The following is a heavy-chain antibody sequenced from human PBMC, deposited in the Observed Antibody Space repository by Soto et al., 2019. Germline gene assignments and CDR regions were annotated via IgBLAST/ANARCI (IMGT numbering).Heavy chain of an antibody. CDR1: GGTIRTYA. J-gene: IGHJ4*02. CDR2: IIPMFGTA. D-gene: IGHD5-18*01. CDR3: ASGIQLWLRRINNGYSG. V-gene: IGHV1-69*13. Sequence: SVKASCKAPGGTIRTYAISWVRQAPEQGLEWMGGIIPMFGTANYAQRFQDRVTITADESTNTVYMELSSLRSEDTAVYFCASGIQLWLRRINNGYSGWGQGTLVTVSS.